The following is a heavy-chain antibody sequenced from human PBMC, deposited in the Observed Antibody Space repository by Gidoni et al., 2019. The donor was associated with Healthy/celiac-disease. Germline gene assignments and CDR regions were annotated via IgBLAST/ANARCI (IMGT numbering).Heavy chain of an antibody. CDR1: GFTVSSNY. V-gene: IGHV3-53*02. Sequence: EVQLVETGGGLIQPGGSLRLSCAASGFTVSSNYMSWVRQAPGKGLAWVSVIYSGGSTYYADSVKGRFTISRDNSKNTLYLQMNSLRAEDTAVYYCARLPVRDGYNALDFDYWGQGTLVTVSS. CDR3: ARLPVRDGYNALDFDY. J-gene: IGHJ4*02. CDR2: IYSGGST. D-gene: IGHD5-12*01.